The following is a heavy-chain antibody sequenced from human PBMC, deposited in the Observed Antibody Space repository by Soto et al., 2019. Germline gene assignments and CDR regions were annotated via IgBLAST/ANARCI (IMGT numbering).Heavy chain of an antibody. CDR3: ARDRGYDAHDYYYNAMDV. D-gene: IGHD3-10*01. J-gene: IGHJ6*02. CDR2: IRGFSPYT. V-gene: IGHV3-21*01. CDR1: GFTFRTYT. Sequence: GGSLRLSCISSGFTFRTYTMNWVRQSPGKGLEWVSGIRGFSPYTFYAESVKGRFTISRDNAKNSLYLQMNSLRAEDTAVYYCARDRGYDAHDYYYNAMDVWGQGTTVTVSS.